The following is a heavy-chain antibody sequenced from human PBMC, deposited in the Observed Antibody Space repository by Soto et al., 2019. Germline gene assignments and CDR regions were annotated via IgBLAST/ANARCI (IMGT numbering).Heavy chain of an antibody. V-gene: IGHV6-1*01. J-gene: IGHJ6*02. D-gene: IGHD3-10*01. Sequence: SQTLSLTCSISVDIVSSNSAAWNCIRQSPSRGLEWLGRTYYRSNWSNDYAISVKSRITINPDTSKNQFSLRLYSVTPEDTAVYYCAGVSWFRGMDVWGQGTPVTVSS. CDR2: TYYRSNWSN. CDR3: AGVSWFRGMDV. CDR1: VDIVSSNSAA.